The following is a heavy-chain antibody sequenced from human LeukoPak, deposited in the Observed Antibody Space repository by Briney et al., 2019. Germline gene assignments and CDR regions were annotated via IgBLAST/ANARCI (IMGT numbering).Heavy chain of an antibody. Sequence: GGSLRLSCAASGFTFSTYWMHWVRQAPGKGLLWVSRISNDGMTTIYVDSVKGRFTISRDNARNSLYLQMNSLRAEDTAVYYCARSDDFWSGFYTPVDYWGQGTLVTVSS. CDR3: ARSDDFWSGFYTPVDY. V-gene: IGHV3-74*01. CDR2: ISNDGMTT. CDR1: GFTFSTYW. J-gene: IGHJ4*02. D-gene: IGHD3-3*01.